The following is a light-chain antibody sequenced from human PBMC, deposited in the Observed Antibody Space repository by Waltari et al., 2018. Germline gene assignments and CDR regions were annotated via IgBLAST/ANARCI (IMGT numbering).Light chain of an antibody. CDR3: MQAAQTPLT. J-gene: IGKJ4*01. V-gene: IGKV2-28*01. CDR1: QSLLHSNGTTY. Sequence: DIVMTQSPVSLPVTPGEPASISCRSSQSLLHSNGTTYLSWFLQKPGQSPQLLISLASNRASGVPDRFSGSGSDTEFTLKITRVEAEDVGVYYCMQAAQTPLTFGGGTKVEIK. CDR2: LAS.